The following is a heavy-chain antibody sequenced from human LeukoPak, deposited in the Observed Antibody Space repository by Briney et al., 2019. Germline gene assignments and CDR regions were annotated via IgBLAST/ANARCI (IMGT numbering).Heavy chain of an antibody. CDR1: GYTFTSYG. V-gene: IGHV1-24*01. J-gene: IGHJ6*03. Sequence: ASVKVSCKASGYTFTSYGISWVRQAPGKGLEWMGGFDPEDGETIYAQKFQGRVTMTEDTSTDTAYMELSSLRSEDTAVYYCATSPMDVWGKGTTVTVSS. CDR2: FDPEDGET. CDR3: ATSPMDV.